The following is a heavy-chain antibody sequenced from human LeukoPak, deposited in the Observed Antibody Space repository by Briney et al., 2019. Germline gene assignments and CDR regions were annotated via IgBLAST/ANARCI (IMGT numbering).Heavy chain of an antibody. CDR2: ISGSGGST. CDR3: AKGGRRGYYYYYYMDV. Sequence: GXXLRLSCAASGFTFDDYAMSWVRQAPGKGLEWVSAISGSGGSTYYADSVKGRFTISRDNSKNTLYLQMNSLRAEDTAVYYCAKGGRRGYYYYYYMDVWGKGTTVTVSS. CDR1: GFTFDDYA. V-gene: IGHV3-23*01. J-gene: IGHJ6*03. D-gene: IGHD3-10*01.